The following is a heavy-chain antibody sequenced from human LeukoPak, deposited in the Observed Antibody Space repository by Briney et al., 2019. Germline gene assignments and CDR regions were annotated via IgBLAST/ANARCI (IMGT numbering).Heavy chain of an antibody. CDR3: ARDHAAGWELPLNWFDP. CDR1: GYTFRSYG. J-gene: IGHJ5*02. Sequence: ASVKVSCKASGYTFRSYGTSWVRESPGQGLEWMGWISSCNGNTNYAQKRQGRIAMTTDTSTSTAYMELRSLRSDDTAVYYCARDHAAGWELPLNWFDPWGQGTLVTVSS. V-gene: IGHV1-18*01. CDR2: ISSCNGNT. D-gene: IGHD1-26*01.